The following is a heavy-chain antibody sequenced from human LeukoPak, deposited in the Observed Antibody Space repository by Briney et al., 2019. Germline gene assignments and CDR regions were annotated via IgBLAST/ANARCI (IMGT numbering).Heavy chain of an antibody. CDR2: IYPGDSDT. V-gene: IGHV5-51*01. D-gene: IGHD4-23*01. CDR3: ARATVITRNAFDI. CDR1: GYSFTNYW. J-gene: IGHJ3*02. Sequence: GESLKISCKGSGYSFTNYWMGWVRQMPGKGLEWMGIIYPGDSDTRYSPSFQGQVTISADKSISTAYLQWSSLKASNTAMCYCARATVITRNAFDIWGQGTMVTVSS.